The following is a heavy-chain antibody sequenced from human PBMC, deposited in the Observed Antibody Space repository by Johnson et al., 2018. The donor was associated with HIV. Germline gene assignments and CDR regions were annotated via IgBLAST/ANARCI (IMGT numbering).Heavy chain of an antibody. CDR3: ARGSEDAFDI. CDR2: ISSNGGRT. CDR1: GFTFSTYS. V-gene: IGHV3-64*04. D-gene: IGHD1-26*01. Sequence: QVQLVESGGGLVKPGGSLRLSCAASGFTFSTYSMHWVRQAPGKGLEYVSTISSNGGRTYYTEAVKGRFTISRDNSKKTLYLQMNSLRAGDTAVYYCARGSEDAFDIWGQGTMVTVSS. J-gene: IGHJ3*02.